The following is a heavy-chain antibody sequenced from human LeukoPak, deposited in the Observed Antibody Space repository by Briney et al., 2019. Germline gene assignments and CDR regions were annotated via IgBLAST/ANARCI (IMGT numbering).Heavy chain of an antibody. D-gene: IGHD2-15*01. CDR1: GGSISSYY. V-gene: IGHV4-59*12. J-gene: IGHJ6*03. Sequence: PSETLSLTCTVSGGSISSYYWSWIRQPPGKGLEWIGYIYYSGSTNYNPSLKSRVTISVGTSKDQFSLKLSSVTAADTAVYYCAREHCSGGSCYSIYYYYYMDVWGKGTTVTVSS. CDR2: IYYSGST. CDR3: AREHCSGGSCYSIYYYYYMDV.